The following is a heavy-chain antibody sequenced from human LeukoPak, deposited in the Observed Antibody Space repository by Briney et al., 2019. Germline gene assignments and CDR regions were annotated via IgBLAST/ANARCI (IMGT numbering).Heavy chain of an antibody. V-gene: IGHV4-38-2*02. CDR3: ARDGYHDFWSGYLGYYYYYMDV. Sequence: SETLSLTCTVSGYSISSGYYWGWIRQPPGKGLEWIGSIYHSGSTYYNPSLKSRVTISVDTSKNQFSLKLSSVTAAHTAVYYCARDGYHDFWSGYLGYYYYYMDVWGKGTTVTVSS. D-gene: IGHD3-3*01. J-gene: IGHJ6*03. CDR2: IYHSGST. CDR1: GYSISSGYY.